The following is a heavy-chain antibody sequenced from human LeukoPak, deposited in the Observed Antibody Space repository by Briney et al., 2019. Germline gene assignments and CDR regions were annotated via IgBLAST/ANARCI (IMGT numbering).Heavy chain of an antibody. D-gene: IGHD3-22*01. CDR2: IYPGDSDT. CDR3: AREYYDSSGSGLDWFDP. J-gene: IGHJ5*02. V-gene: IGHV5-51*01. Sequence: GESLKISCKGSGYSFTSYWIGWVRQMPGKGLEWMGIIYPGDSDTRYSPSFQGQVTISADKSISTAYLQWSSLKASDTAMYYCAREYYDSSGSGLDWFDPWGQGTLVTVSS. CDR1: GYSFTSYW.